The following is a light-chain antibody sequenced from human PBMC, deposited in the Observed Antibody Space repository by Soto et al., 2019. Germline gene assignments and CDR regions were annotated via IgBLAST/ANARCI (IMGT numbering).Light chain of an antibody. Sequence: IPLTQSPSSLYASVGDRVTITCRASQAIRTALGWYQQKPGKVPKLLIYAASILQSGVPSRFSGSGSGTDFTLTISSLQPEDFATYYCLLDFRYFWAFGQGTKVEIK. CDR2: AAS. V-gene: IGKV1-6*01. J-gene: IGKJ1*01. CDR1: QAIRTA. CDR3: LLDFRYFWA.